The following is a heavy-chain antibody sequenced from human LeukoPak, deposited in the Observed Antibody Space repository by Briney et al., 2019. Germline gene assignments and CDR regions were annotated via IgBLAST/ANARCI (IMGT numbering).Heavy chain of an antibody. D-gene: IGHD3-10*01. CDR1: GYIFFNYD. J-gene: IGHJ4*02. CDR3: ARHDHASGSYYNAPLDY. V-gene: IGHV1-18*01. Sequence: ASVKVSCKASGYIFFNYDISWVREAPGHGLEWMGWISTYNGNTNSVKEFQGRVTMTTDTSTSTAYMVLRSLRSDDTGVYYGARHDHASGSYYNAPLDYWGQGTLVTGSS. CDR2: ISTYNGNT.